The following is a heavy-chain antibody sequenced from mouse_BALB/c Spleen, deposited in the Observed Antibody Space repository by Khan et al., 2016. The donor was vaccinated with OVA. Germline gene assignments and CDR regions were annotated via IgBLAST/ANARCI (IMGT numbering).Heavy chain of an antibody. CDR3: ARSGTITTVVATDFDY. Sequence: EVQLQESGPGLVKPSQSLSLTCTVTGYSITSDYAWNWIRQFPGNKLEWMGYIKYSGSTSYNPSLKSRISITRNPSKNRFFLQLSSVTTEDTATYYWARSGTITTVVATDFDYWGEGTTLTVSS. CDR1: GYSITSDYA. J-gene: IGHJ2*01. CDR2: IKYSGST. D-gene: IGHD1-1*01. V-gene: IGHV3-2*02.